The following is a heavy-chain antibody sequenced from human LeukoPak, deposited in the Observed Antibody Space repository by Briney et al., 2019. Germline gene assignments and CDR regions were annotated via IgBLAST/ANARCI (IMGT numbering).Heavy chain of an antibody. CDR2: INHSGST. J-gene: IGHJ5*02. Sequence: SETLSLTCAVYGGSFSGYYWSWIRQPPGKGLEWIGEINHSGSTNYNPSLKSRVTISVDTSKNQFSLKLSSVTAADTAVYYCAREGIVVVPAAPQFDPWGQGTLVTVSS. CDR1: GGSFSGYY. CDR3: AREGIVVVPAAPQFDP. D-gene: IGHD2-2*01. V-gene: IGHV4-34*01.